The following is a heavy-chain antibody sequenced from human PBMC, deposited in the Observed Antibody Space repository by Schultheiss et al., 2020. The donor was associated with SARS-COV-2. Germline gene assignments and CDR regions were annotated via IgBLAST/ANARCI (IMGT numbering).Heavy chain of an antibody. V-gene: IGHV4-59*01. CDR3: ARLTYYYDSSGYYYHFDY. Sequence: SETLSLTCTVSGGSISSYYWSWIRQPPGKGLEWIGYIYYSGSTNYNPSLKSRVTISVDTSKNQFSLKLSSVTAADTAVYYCARLTYYYDSSGYYYHFDYWGQGTLVTVSS. CDR1: GGSISSYY. CDR2: IYYSGST. D-gene: IGHD3-22*01. J-gene: IGHJ4*02.